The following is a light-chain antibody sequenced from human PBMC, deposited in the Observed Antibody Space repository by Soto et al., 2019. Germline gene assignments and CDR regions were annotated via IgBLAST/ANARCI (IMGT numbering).Light chain of an antibody. CDR2: KAS. J-gene: IGKJ5*01. CDR1: QIISTW. Sequence: DIQMTQSPSTLSASVGDRVTITCRASQIISTWLAWYQQKPGKAPNLLIYKASSLESGVPSRFSGSGSGTEFTLTISSLQPDDFATYYCQQYNSYSITFGQGTRLEIK. CDR3: QQYNSYSIT. V-gene: IGKV1-5*03.